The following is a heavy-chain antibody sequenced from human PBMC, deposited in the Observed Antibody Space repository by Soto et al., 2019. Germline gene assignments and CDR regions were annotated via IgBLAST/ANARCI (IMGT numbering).Heavy chain of an antibody. D-gene: IGHD2-2*01. CDR2: IIPIFGTA. Sequence: SVKVSCKASGGTFSSYAISGVRQAPGRGLEWMGGIIPIFGTANYAQKFQGRVTITADESTSTAYMELSSLRSEDTAVYYCARADIVVVPAATKWFDPWGQGTLVTVSS. CDR3: ARADIVVVPAATKWFDP. CDR1: GGTFSSYA. J-gene: IGHJ5*02. V-gene: IGHV1-69*13.